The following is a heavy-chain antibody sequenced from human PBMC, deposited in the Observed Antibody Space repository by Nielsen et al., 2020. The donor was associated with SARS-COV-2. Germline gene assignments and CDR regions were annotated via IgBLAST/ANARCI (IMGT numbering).Heavy chain of an antibody. CDR2: ISSSSSYT. V-gene: IGHV3-11*05. Sequence: GESLKISCAASGFTFSDYQMNWIRQAPGKGLEWVSFISSSSSYTIYADSVKSRFAISRDNAKNSLYLQINSLRAEDTAMYYCARETFGETNAFDIWGQGTMVTVSS. D-gene: IGHD3-10*01. CDR1: GFTFSDYQ. CDR3: ARETFGETNAFDI. J-gene: IGHJ3*02.